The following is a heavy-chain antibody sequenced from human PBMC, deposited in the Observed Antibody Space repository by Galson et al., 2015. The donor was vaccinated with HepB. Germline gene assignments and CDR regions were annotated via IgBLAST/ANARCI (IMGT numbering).Heavy chain of an antibody. CDR1: GFSLSTSGVG. J-gene: IGHJ4*02. V-gene: IGHV2-5*02. CDR2: IYWDDDK. Sequence: PALVKPTQTLTLTCTFSGFSLSTSGVGVGWIRQPPGKALEWLALIYWDDDKRYSPSLKSRLTITKDTSKNQVVLTMTNMDPVDTATYYCAHSPTQLWFREALLEYWGQGTLVTVSS. CDR3: AHSPTQLWFREALLEY. D-gene: IGHD3-10*01.